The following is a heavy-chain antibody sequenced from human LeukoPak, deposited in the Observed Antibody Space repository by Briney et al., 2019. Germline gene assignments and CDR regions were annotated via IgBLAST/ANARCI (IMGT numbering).Heavy chain of an antibody. CDR3: TREIRYFDWFQADY. V-gene: IGHV3-49*03. CDR1: GFTFCDHS. J-gene: IGHJ4*02. Sequence: GGSLRLSCTASGFTFCDHSVSWFRQAPGKGLEGGGFIRSKAYGGTAEYAASVKGTFTISRDDSKSVAYLQMDSLKTEDTAVYYCTREIRYFDWFQADYWGQGTLVTVS. D-gene: IGHD3-9*01. CDR2: IRSKAYGGTA.